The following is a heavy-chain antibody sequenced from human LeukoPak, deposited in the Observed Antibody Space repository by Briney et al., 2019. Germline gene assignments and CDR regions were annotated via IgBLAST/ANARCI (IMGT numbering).Heavy chain of an antibody. V-gene: IGHV3-23*01. CDR2: ISGSGGST. CDR3: AKDQSSGYYPDAFDI. Sequence: GGSLRLSCAASGFTFSSYAMSWARQAPGKGLEWVSAISGSGGSTYYADSVKGRFTISRDNSKNTLYLQMNSLRAEDTAVYYCAKDQSSGYYPDAFDIWGQGTMVTVSS. D-gene: IGHD3-22*01. J-gene: IGHJ3*02. CDR1: GFTFSSYA.